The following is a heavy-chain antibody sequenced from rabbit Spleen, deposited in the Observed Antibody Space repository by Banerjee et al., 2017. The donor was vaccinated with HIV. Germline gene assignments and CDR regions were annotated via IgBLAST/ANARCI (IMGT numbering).Heavy chain of an antibody. CDR2: IYTGSSGRT. CDR1: KFSFNSGYD. Sequence: QSLEKSGGGLVKPGASLTLTCKASKFSFNSGYDMCWVRQAPGKGLEWIACIYTGSSGRTYYASWAKGRFTISKTSSTTVTLQMTSLTAADTATYFCAREYYGYGAATYANLWGQGTLVTVS. CDR3: AREYYGYGAATYANL. J-gene: IGHJ3*01. V-gene: IGHV1S40*01. D-gene: IGHD6-1*01.